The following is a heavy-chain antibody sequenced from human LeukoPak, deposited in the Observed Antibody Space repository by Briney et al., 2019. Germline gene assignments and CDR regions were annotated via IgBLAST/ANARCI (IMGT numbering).Heavy chain of an antibody. CDR1: GGSISSYY. CDR2: IYYSGST. Sequence: SETLSLTCTVSGGSISSYYWSWIRQPPGKGLEWIGYIYYSGSTNYNPSLKSRVTISVDTSKNQFSLKLSSVTAADTAVYYCARGRDGYVWGSYRFDYWGQGTLVTVSS. J-gene: IGHJ4*02. CDR3: ARGRDGYVWGSYRFDY. V-gene: IGHV4-59*01. D-gene: IGHD3-16*02.